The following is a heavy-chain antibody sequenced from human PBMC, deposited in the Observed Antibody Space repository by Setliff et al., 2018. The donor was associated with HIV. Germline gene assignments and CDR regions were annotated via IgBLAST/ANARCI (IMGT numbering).Heavy chain of an antibody. D-gene: IGHD2-2*01. V-gene: IGHV4-61*09. J-gene: IGHJ6*02. Sequence: SETLSLTCTVSGGSISSGSNYWSWIRQPAGKGLEWIGHIYTSGSTNYNPSLKSRVTISVDTSKNQFYLKLNSVTAADTAVYYCARGHCSGTNCYGVDYYGMDVWGQGTTVTVSS. CDR3: ARGHCSGTNCYGVDYYGMDV. CDR1: GGSISSGSNY. CDR2: IYTSGST.